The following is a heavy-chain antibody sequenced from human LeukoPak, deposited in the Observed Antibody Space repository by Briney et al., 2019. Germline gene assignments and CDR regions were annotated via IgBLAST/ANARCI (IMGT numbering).Heavy chain of an antibody. CDR3: ARVYDSSGYYPY. J-gene: IGHJ4*02. CDR1: GYTFTGYY. CDR2: INPNSGGT. V-gene: IGHV1-2*06. Sequence: ASVKVSCKASGYTFTGYYMHWVRQAPGQGLEWMGRINPNSGGTNYAQKFQGRVTMTRDTSISTAYMELSRLRSDDTAVYYCARVYDSSGYYPYWGQGTLVTVSS. D-gene: IGHD3-22*01.